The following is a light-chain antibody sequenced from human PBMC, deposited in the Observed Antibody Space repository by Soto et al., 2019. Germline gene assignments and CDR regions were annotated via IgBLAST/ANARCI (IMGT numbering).Light chain of an antibody. V-gene: IGLV1-51*01. J-gene: IGLJ2*01. Sequence: QSVLTQPPSVSAAPGQTVTISCSGSSSNIGKNYVSWYQHLPGTAPKLLTYDENKRPSGIPDRFSGSKSGTSATLGITGLQAGDEADYYCGSWDSSLMAVVFGGGTKLTVL. CDR1: SSNIGKNY. CDR2: DEN. CDR3: GSWDSSLMAVV.